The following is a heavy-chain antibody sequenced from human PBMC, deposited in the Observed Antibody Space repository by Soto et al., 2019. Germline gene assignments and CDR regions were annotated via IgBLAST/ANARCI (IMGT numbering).Heavy chain of an antibody. CDR1: GDNVTSVG. V-gene: IGHV1-3*01. D-gene: IGHD6-13*01. Sequence: CRESGDNVTSVGIRGGRKAKKQRLEWMGWINAANGDTKYSPKFQGRVTITRDTSASTAYMELSSLRSEDTAVYYCVRRHVSATGIDWFDPWGQGTLVTVSS. CDR3: VRRHVSATGIDWFDP. J-gene: IGHJ5*02. CDR2: INAANGDT.